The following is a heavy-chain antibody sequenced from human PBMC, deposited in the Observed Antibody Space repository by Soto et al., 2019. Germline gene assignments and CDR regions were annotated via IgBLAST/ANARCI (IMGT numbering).Heavy chain of an antibody. D-gene: IGHD3-9*01. CDR1: GYTFTSYG. Sequence: QVQLVQSGAAVKKPGASVKVSGKASGYTFTSYGITWVRQAPGQGLEWMGWISAYNGNTNYAQKLKGRVTMTTDKSTSTAYMELRSLRSDDTAVYYCAGDPGLRTDYWGQGTLVTVSS. CDR2: ISAYNGNT. V-gene: IGHV1-18*01. CDR3: AGDPGLRTDY. J-gene: IGHJ4*02.